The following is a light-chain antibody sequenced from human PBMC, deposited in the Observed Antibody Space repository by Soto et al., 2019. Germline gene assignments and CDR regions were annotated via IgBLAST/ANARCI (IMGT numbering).Light chain of an antibody. Sequence: DMSMTKSPATLSSSKGDRVTIPCRASQSISSWLAWYQRKPGKAPKLLIYDASSWESGVPSRFSGSGSGTEFTLSISSLQSDDFAAYFCQHYKSYPWTFGRGTKVDIK. CDR3: QHYKSYPWT. CDR1: QSISSW. CDR2: DAS. V-gene: IGKV1-5*01. J-gene: IGKJ1*01.